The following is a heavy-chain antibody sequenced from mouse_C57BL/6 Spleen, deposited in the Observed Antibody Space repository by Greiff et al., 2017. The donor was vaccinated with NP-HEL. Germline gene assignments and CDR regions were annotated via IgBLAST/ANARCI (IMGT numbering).Heavy chain of an antibody. V-gene: IGHV1-64*01. CDR3: ARGLYYSNPYYAMDY. Sequence: QVQLQQPGAELVKPGASVKLSCKASGYTFTSYWMHWVKQRPGQGLEWIGMIHPNSGSTNYNEKFKSKATLTVDKSSSTAYMQLSSLTSEDSAVYYCARGLYYSNPYYAMDYWGQGTSVTVSS. J-gene: IGHJ4*01. CDR1: GYTFTSYW. CDR2: IHPNSGST. D-gene: IGHD2-5*01.